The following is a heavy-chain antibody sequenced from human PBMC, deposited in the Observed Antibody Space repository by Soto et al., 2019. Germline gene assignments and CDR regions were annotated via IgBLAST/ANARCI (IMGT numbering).Heavy chain of an antibody. CDR2: ISGSGGST. Sequence: LRLSCAASGFTFSSYAMSWVRQAPGKGLEWVSAISGSGGSTYYADSVKGRFTISRDNSKNTLYLQMNSLRAEDTAVYYCAKVDYSVVPRLARYYFDYWGQGTLVTVSS. CDR3: AKVDYSVVPRLARYYFDY. V-gene: IGHV3-23*01. J-gene: IGHJ4*02. D-gene: IGHD2-15*01. CDR1: GFTFSSYA.